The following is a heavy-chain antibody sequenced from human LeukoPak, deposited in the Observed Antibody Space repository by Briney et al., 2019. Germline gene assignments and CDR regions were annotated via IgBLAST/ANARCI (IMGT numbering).Heavy chain of an antibody. V-gene: IGHV4-38-2*01. CDR1: GYSISSGYY. J-gene: IGHJ5*02. D-gene: IGHD6-13*01. CDR2: IYHSGST. Sequence: SETLSLTCAVSGYSISSGYYWGWIRQPPGKGLEWIGSIYHSGSTYYNLSLKSRVTISVDTSKNQFSLKLSSVTAADTAVYYCAKSEQQLGPRRWFDPWGQGTLVTVSS. CDR3: AKSEQQLGPRRWFDP.